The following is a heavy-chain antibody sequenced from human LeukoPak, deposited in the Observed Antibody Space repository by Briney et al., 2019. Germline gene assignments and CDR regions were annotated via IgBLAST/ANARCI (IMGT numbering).Heavy chain of an antibody. J-gene: IGHJ3*02. CDR2: IYSGGST. D-gene: IGHD2-15*01. CDR3: ARSRSGLDAFDI. V-gene: IGHV3-66*01. Sequence: GVLRLSCAASGFTVSSNYMSWVRQAPGKGLEWVSVIYSGGSTYYADSVKGRFTISRDNSKNTLYLQMNSLRAEDTAVYYCARSRSGLDAFDIWGQGTMVTVSS. CDR1: GFTVSSNY.